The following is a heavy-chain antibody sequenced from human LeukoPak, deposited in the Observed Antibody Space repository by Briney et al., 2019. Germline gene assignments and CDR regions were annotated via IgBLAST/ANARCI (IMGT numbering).Heavy chain of an antibody. CDR2: ISSDGRDK. V-gene: IGHV3-30*18. CDR3: AKDLRRIAAYYFDC. J-gene: IGHJ4*02. CDR1: GFTFSSYG. Sequence: PGGSLRLSCAASGFTFSSYGMHWVRQAPGKGLEWVAVISSDGRDKHHADSVKGRFTISRDNSKNTLYLQTNSLRAEDTAVYYCAKDLRRIAAYYFDCWGLGTLVTASA. D-gene: IGHD6-25*01.